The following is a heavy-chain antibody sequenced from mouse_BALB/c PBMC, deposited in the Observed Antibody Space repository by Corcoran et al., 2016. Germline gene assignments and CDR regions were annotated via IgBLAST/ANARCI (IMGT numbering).Heavy chain of an antibody. J-gene: IGHJ4*01. CDR2: IYPGSGSI. D-gene: IGHD2-4*01. V-gene: IGHV1-81*01. CDR3: ARRTYYDPYYYAMDY. Sequence: QVQLQQSGPELVKPGASVKMSCKASGYTFTDYVISWVKQRTGQGLEWIGEIYPGSGSIYYSEKFKDKATLTADKSSNTAYMQLSSLTSEDSAVYFCARRTYYDPYYYAMDYWGQGTSVTVSS. CDR1: GYTFTDYV.